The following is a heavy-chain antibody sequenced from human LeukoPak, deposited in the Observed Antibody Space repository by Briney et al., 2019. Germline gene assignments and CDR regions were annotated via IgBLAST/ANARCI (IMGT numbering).Heavy chain of an antibody. V-gene: IGHV3-21*01. J-gene: IGHJ4*02. Sequence: GGSLRLSCAASGFTFSSYSMNWVRQAPGKGLEWVSSISSSSSYIYYADSVKGRFTIYRDNSKNTLYLQMNSLRAEDTAVYYCARDSGYDSFDYWGQGTLVTVSS. CDR1: GFTFSSYS. D-gene: IGHD5-12*01. CDR2: ISSSSSYI. CDR3: ARDSGYDSFDY.